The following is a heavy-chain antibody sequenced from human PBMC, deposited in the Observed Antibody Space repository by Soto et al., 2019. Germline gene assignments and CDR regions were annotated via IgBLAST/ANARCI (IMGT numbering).Heavy chain of an antibody. CDR3: ARTMTTHYGMDV. CDR1: GFTFSSYA. D-gene: IGHD4-17*01. Sequence: HPGGSLRLSCAASGFTFSSYAMSWVRQAPGKGLEWVSAISGSGGSTYYADSVKGRFTISRDNSKNTLYLQMNSLRAEDTAVYYCARTMTTHYGMDVWGQGTTVTVSS. V-gene: IGHV3-23*01. J-gene: IGHJ6*02. CDR2: ISGSGGST.